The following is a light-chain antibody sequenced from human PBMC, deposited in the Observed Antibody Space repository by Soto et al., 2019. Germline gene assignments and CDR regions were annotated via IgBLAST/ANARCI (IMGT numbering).Light chain of an antibody. CDR1: SRERWGYNH. CDR3: SSYTSSSTYV. J-gene: IGLJ1*01. V-gene: IGLV2-14*01. CDR2: DVS. Sequence: LTPPASVSGSPGQSIPTSRPGTSRERWGYNHVSWYQQHPGKAPKLMVYDVSNRPSGVSNRFSGSKSGNTASLTISGLQAEDEADYYCSSYTSSSTYVFGTGTKVTVL.